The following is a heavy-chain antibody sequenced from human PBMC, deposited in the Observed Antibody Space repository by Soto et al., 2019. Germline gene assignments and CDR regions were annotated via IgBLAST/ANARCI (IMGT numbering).Heavy chain of an antibody. CDR1: GFTFTSSA. CDR3: ASASHSSSWYPDYYYGMDV. V-gene: IGHV1-58*02. CDR2: IVVGSGNT. D-gene: IGHD6-13*01. Sequence: SVKVSCKASGFTFTSSAMQWVRQARGQRLEWIGWIVVGSGNTNYAQKFQERVTITRDMSTSTAYMELSSLRSEDTAVYYCASASHSSSWYPDYYYGMDVWGQGTTVTVSS. J-gene: IGHJ6*02.